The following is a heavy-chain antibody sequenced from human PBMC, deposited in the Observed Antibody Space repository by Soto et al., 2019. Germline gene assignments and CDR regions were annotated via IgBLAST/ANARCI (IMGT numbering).Heavy chain of an antibody. D-gene: IGHD3-3*01. Sequence: SETLSLTCTVSGGSLSSYYWSRIRQPPGKGLEWIGYIYYSGSTNYNPSLKSRVTISLDTSKNQFSLKLSSVTAADTAVYYCASGTIFGVVISGMDVWGQGTTVTVSS. CDR1: GGSLSSYY. V-gene: IGHV4-59*01. CDR2: IYYSGST. J-gene: IGHJ6*02. CDR3: ASGTIFGVVISGMDV.